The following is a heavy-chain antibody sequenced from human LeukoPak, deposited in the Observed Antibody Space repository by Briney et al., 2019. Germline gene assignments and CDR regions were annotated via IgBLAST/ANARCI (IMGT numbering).Heavy chain of an antibody. CDR3: ARLYQQSKWKYYYYYMDV. CDR2: VFDSGST. V-gene: IGHV4-59*01. Sequence: PSETLSLTCSVSGASFSTNYWSWIRQPPGRGLEWIGYVFDSGSTNYNPSLKSRVTISVDTTTKQFSLRLSSVTAADTAVYYCARLYQQSKWKYYYYYMDVWGKGTAATVSS. D-gene: IGHD1-1*01. J-gene: IGHJ6*03. CDR1: GASFSTNY.